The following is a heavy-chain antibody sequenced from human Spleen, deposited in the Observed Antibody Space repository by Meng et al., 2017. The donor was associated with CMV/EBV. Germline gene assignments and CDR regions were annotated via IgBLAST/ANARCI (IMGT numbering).Heavy chain of an antibody. CDR3: AREPGSNTRYDS. Sequence: SCKAAGYIFSTYAIHWVRQAPGQRLEWMGWINAGYGDTRYSQKFQGRIIITRDTSANTSYMELRGLKSEDTAVFYCAREPGSNTRYDSWGQGTLVTV. J-gene: IGHJ4*02. V-gene: IGHV1-3*01. D-gene: IGHD1-14*01. CDR1: GYIFSTYA. CDR2: INAGYGDT.